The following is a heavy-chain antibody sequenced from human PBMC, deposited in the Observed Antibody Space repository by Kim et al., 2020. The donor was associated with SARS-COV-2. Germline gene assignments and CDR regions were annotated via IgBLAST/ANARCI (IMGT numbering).Heavy chain of an antibody. CDR2: IYNTGST. J-gene: IGHJ6*02. Sequence: SETLSLTCSVSGGSISNYYWSWIRQSPDKGLEWIAYIYNTGSTNYNPSLKSRVTMSVDTSKNQFSLNLISVTAADTAVYYCARSGVYRRVADVCGQGTTV. CDR1: GGSISNYY. D-gene: IGHD4-4*01. V-gene: IGHV4-59*13. CDR3: ARSGVYRRVADV.